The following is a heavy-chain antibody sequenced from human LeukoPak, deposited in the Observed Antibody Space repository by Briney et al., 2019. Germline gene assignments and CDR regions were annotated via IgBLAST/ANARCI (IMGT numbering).Heavy chain of an antibody. CDR3: AKGDIVVVPAAIY. J-gene: IGHJ4*02. D-gene: IGHD2-2*01. CDR1: GFTFSSYG. CDR2: ISGSGGST. Sequence: PGGSLRLSCAASGFTFSSYGMSWVRQAPGKGLEWVSAISGSGGSTYYADSVKGRFTFSRDNSKNTLYLQMNSLRAEDTAVYYCAKGDIVVVPAAIYWGQGTLVTVSS. V-gene: IGHV3-23*01.